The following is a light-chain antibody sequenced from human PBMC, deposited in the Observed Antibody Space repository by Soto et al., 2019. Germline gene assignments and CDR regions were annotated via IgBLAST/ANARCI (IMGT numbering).Light chain of an antibody. J-gene: IGKJ4*01. CDR3: QWYIVSQT. Sequence: ESVLTQSPGTLSLSPGETATLSCRASQSVNSLYLAWYQQKPGQAPRLLIYGASSRATGIPDRFSGSGSGTDFTLTISRLEPEDFAVYYCQWYIVSQTFGGGTKVDIK. CDR1: QSVNSLY. CDR2: GAS. V-gene: IGKV3-20*01.